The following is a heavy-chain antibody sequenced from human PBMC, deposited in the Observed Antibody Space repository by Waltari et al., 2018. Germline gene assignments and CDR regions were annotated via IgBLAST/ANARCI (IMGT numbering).Heavy chain of an antibody. CDR2: INYSGRT. CDR1: GGSFSGYY. V-gene: IGHV4-34*01. J-gene: IGHJ6*04. D-gene: IGHD6-6*01. CDR3: ARARGGKYSSSSIDV. Sequence: QVQLQQWGAGLLKPSETLSLTCAVYGGSFSGYYWSWIRQSPGKGLEWIGEINYSGRTNYNPSLTSRLTTSVDTSRNQFSLKLSSVTAADTAMYYCARARGGKYSSSSIDVWGKGTTVTVSS.